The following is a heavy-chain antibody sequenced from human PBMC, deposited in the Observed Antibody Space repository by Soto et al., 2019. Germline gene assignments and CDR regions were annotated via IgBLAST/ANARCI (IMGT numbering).Heavy chain of an antibody. CDR3: VQSRCGGDCLEIYSSHAYNGLDV. Sequence: QVTLKESGPTLVKPTQTLTLTCTVSGLSLRTTGVGVGWFRQPPGKALDWLALLYWVDDKRYSPSLRSRLTIAKDISEKQVVLTMTNMDTVDTATYYCVQSRCGGDCLEIYSSHAYNGLDVWGQGTTVTVSS. V-gene: IGHV2-5*02. CDR1: GLSLRTTGVG. D-gene: IGHD2-21*02. J-gene: IGHJ6*02. CDR2: LYWVDDK.